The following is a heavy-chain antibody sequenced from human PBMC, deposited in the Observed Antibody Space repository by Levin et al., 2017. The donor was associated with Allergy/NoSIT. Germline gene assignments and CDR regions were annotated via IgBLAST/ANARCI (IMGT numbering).Heavy chain of an antibody. CDR1: GGTFSSYA. J-gene: IGHJ4*02. V-gene: IGHV1-69*01. D-gene: IGHD6-13*01. CDR2: IIPIFGTA. Sequence: GGSLRLSCKASGGTFSSYAISWVRQAPGQGLEWMGGIIPIFGTANYAQKFQGRVTITADESTSTAYMELSSLRSEDTAVYYCASPGNSSSWYSVSLPADYWGQGTLVTVSS. CDR3: ASPGNSSSWYSVSLPADY.